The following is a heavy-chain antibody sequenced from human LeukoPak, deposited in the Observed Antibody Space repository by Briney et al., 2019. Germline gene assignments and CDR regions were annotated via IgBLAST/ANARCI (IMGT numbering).Heavy chain of an antibody. V-gene: IGHV3-53*01. D-gene: IGHD3-22*01. CDR2: IYSGGST. Sequence: GGSLRLSYAASGFTVSSNYMSWVRQAPGKGLEWVSVIYSGGSTYYADSVKGRFTISRDNSKNTLYLQMNSLRAEDTAVYYCARVGSGYYYMADYWGQGTLVTVSS. J-gene: IGHJ4*02. CDR3: ARVGSGYYYMADY. CDR1: GFTVSSNY.